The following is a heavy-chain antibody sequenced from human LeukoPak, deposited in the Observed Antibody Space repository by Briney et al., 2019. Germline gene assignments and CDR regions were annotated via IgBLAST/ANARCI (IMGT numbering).Heavy chain of an antibody. Sequence: SETLSLTCTVSGGSISSYYWSWIRQPPGKGLEWIGYIYYSGSTNYNPSLKSRVTISVDTSKNQFSLKLSSVTAADTAVYYCARDLAMVSAFDIWAKGQWSPSLQ. V-gene: IGHV4-59*01. J-gene: IGHJ3*02. CDR2: IYYSGST. CDR3: ARDLAMVSAFDI. CDR1: GGSISSYY. D-gene: IGHD5-18*01.